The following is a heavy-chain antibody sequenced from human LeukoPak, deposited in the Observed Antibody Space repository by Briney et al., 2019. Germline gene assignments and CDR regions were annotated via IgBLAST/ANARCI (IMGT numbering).Heavy chain of an antibody. J-gene: IGHJ4*02. V-gene: IGHV3-23*01. CDR3: AKRRGLTQPIDY. CDR1: GFTVSSNY. D-gene: IGHD3-10*01. Sequence: GGSLRLSCVASGFTVSSNYMSWVRQAPGKGLEWVSAISGSGGSTYYADSVKGRFTISRDNSKITLYLQMNSLRAEDTAVYYCAKRRGLTQPIDYWGQGTLVTVSS. CDR2: ISGSGGST.